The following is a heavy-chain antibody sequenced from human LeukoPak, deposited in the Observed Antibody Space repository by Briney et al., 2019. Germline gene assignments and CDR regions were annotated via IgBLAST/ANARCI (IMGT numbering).Heavy chain of an antibody. D-gene: IGHD3-22*01. CDR2: INADNGNT. CDR3: ARDGVDSSGYYPFDY. Sequence: ASVKVSCKASGYTFTIYAIHWVRHAPGQRLEWMGWINADNGNTTYSQEFQGRLTITRDTSASTAYMELSSLRSEDMAVYYCARDGVDSSGYYPFDYWGQGTLVTVSS. CDR1: GYTFTIYA. J-gene: IGHJ4*02. V-gene: IGHV1-3*03.